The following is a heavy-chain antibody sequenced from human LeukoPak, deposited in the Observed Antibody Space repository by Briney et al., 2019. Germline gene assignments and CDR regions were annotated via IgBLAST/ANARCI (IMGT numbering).Heavy chain of an antibody. J-gene: IGHJ5*02. CDR3: ARSRDGYNINWFDP. CDR1: GGSISSYY. CDR2: IYYSGST. V-gene: IGHV4-59*01. Sequence: PSETLSLTCTVSGGSISSYYWSWIRQPPGEGLEWIGYIYYSGSTNYNPSLKSRVTISVDTSKNQFSLKLSSVTAADTAVYYCARSRDGYNINWFDPWGQGTLVTVSS. D-gene: IGHD5-24*01.